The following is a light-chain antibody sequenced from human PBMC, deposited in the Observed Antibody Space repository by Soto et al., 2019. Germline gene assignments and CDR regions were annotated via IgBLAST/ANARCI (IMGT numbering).Light chain of an antibody. V-gene: IGKV1-5*03. CDR1: QTISSW. CDR3: QHYNSYSEA. J-gene: IGKJ1*01. CDR2: KAS. Sequence: DIQMTQSPSTLCGSVGYRFTITCRASQTISSWLAWYQQKPGKAPKLLIYKASTLKSGVPSRFSGSGSGTEFTLTISSLQPDDFATYYCQHYNSYSEAFGQGTKVDIK.